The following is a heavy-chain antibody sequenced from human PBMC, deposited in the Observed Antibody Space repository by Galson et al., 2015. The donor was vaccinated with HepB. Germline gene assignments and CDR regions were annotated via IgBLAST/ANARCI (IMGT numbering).Heavy chain of an antibody. CDR3: ARGLGGY. CDR1: GFTFSDYY. CDR2: ISHSGTTG. V-gene: IGHV3-11*01. J-gene: IGHJ4*02. D-gene: IGHD2-15*01. Sequence: SLRLSCAASGFTFSDYYMSWMRQAPGKGLEWLSYISHSGTTGYHADSLKGRFSISRDNAKNSLYLQMNSLRAEDTAVYYCARGLGGYWGQGTLVTVSS.